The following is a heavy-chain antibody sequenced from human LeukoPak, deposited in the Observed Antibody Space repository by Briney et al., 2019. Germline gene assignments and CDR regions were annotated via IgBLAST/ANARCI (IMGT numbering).Heavy chain of an antibody. CDR1: GFTFSSYA. V-gene: IGHV3-30*04. CDR3: ARDQDYGGNPEIDY. CDR2: ISYDGSNK. J-gene: IGHJ4*02. D-gene: IGHD4-23*01. Sequence: GRSLRPSCAASGFTFSSYAMHWVRQAPGKGLEWVAVISYDGSNKYYADSVKGRFTISRDNSKNTLYLQMNSLRAEDTAVYYCARDQDYGGNPEIDYWGQGTLVTVSS.